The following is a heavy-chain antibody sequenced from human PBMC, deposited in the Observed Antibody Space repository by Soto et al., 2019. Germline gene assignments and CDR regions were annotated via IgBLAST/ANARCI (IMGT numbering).Heavy chain of an antibody. CDR3: ARVASHIVVVIATPYYYMDV. CDR2: MNPNSGNT. CDR1: GYTFTSYD. J-gene: IGHJ6*03. D-gene: IGHD2-21*01. V-gene: IGHV1-8*01. Sequence: VKVSCKASGYTFTSYDINWVRQATGQGLEWMGWMNPNSGNTGYAQKFQGRVTMTRNTSISTAYMELSSLRSEDTAVYYCARVASHIVVVIATPYYYMDVWGKGTTVTVSS.